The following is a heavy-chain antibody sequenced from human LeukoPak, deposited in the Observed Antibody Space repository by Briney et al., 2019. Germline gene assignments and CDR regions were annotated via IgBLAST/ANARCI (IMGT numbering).Heavy chain of an antibody. CDR1: GFTFSSYA. CDR2: ISSNGGSK. J-gene: IGHJ1*01. V-gene: IGHV3-64D*06. Sequence: GGSLRLSCSASGFTFSSYAMHWVRQAPGKGLEYVSAISSNGGSKYYADSVKGRFTISRDNSKNTLYLQLSSLRAEDTAVYFCVPAYGSGAEFFQHWGQGTLLTVS. CDR3: VPAYGSGAEFFQH. D-gene: IGHD4-17*01.